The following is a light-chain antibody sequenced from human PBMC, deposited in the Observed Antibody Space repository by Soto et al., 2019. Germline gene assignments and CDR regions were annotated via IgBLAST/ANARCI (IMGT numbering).Light chain of an antibody. CDR2: GAS. CDR3: QQYGSSLLT. Sequence: EIVLTQSPGTLSLSPGERATLSCRASQSIYSSYLAWYQPKPGQTPRLLIYGASSRATGIPDRFSGSGSGTDFTLNISRLEPEDFAVYYCQQYGSSLLTFGGGTKVEIK. J-gene: IGKJ4*01. CDR1: QSIYSSY. V-gene: IGKV3-20*01.